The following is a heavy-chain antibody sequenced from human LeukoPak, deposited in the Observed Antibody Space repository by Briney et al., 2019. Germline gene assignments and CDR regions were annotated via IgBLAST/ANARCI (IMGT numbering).Heavy chain of an antibody. J-gene: IGHJ5*02. D-gene: IGHD2-2*01. Sequence: SETLSLTCAVYSGSFSGYYWSWIRQPPGKGLDWIGEINHSGSTNYNPSLKSRVTISVDTSKNQFSLKLSSVTAADTAVYYCARGGEIVVVPAARNNWFDPWGQGTLVTVSS. CDR2: INHSGST. CDR3: ARGGEIVVVPAARNNWFDP. V-gene: IGHV4-34*01. CDR1: SGSFSGYY.